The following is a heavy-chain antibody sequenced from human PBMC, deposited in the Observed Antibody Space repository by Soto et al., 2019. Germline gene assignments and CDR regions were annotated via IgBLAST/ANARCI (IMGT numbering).Heavy chain of an antibody. Sequence: PGGSLRLSCAASGFTFSSYWMSWVRQAPGKGLEWVANIKQDGSEKYYVDSVKGRFTISRDNAKNSLYLQMNSLRAEDTAVYYCAREGCSSTSCYLDYYYYGMDVWGQGTTVTVSS. CDR3: AREGCSSTSCYLDYYYYGMDV. D-gene: IGHD2-2*01. J-gene: IGHJ6*02. CDR2: IKQDGSEK. CDR1: GFTFSSYW. V-gene: IGHV3-7*03.